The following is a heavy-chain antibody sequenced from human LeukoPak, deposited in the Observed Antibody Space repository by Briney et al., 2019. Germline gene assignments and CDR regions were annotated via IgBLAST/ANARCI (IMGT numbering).Heavy chain of an antibody. CDR3: ARDDGFSGMDV. Sequence: GGSLRLSCAASQFTFRSYGMHWVRQAPGKELEWVAVIWYDGSKKFYADSVKGRFTISRDNSKNTLYLQMNSLRAEDTAVYYCARDDGFSGMDVWGQGTTVTVSS. CDR2: IWYDGSKK. CDR1: QFTFRSYG. J-gene: IGHJ6*02. V-gene: IGHV3-33*01.